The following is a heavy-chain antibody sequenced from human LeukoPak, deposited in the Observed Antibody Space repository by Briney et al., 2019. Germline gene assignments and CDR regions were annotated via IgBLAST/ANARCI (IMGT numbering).Heavy chain of an antibody. V-gene: IGHV3-21*01. D-gene: IGHD1-26*01. CDR2: ISSSSSDI. J-gene: IGHJ6*03. CDR1: GFTFSTYS. CDR3: ARAYSETYGLGYYYMDV. Sequence: PGGSLRLSCAASGFTFSTYSMNWVRQAPGKGLEWVSSISSSSSDIYYADSAKGRFTISRDNAKNALYLQMNSLRAEDTAVYYCARAYSETYGLGYYYMDVWGKGTTVTISS.